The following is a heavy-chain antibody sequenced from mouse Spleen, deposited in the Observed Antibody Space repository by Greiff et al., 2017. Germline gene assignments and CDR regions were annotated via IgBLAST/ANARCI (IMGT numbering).Heavy chain of an antibody. V-gene: IGHV1-15*01. J-gene: IGHJ4*01. CDR1: GYTFTDYE. CDR3: TQKGLLRYSNYNYAMDY. CDR2: IDPETGGT. D-gene: IGHD2-5*01. Sequence: QVQLQQSGAELVRPGASVTLSCKASGYTFTDYEMHWVKQTPVQGLEWIGAIDPETGGTAYNQKFKGKAILTADKSSSTAYMELRSLTSEDSAVYYCTQKGLLRYSNYNYAMDYWGQGTSVTVSS.